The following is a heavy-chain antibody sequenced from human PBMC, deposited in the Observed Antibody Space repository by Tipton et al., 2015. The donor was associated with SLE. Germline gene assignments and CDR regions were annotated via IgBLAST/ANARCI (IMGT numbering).Heavy chain of an antibody. J-gene: IGHJ4*02. V-gene: IGHV3-30*02. CDR2: IRYDGSHQ. D-gene: IGHD5-12*01. CDR1: GFTFSTSD. CDR3: AKRVAPNYLDY. Sequence: SLRLSCAASGFTFSTSDIHWVRQAPGKGLEWVAFIRYDGSHQFYADSVKGRFTISRDNSKNTLYLQMNSLRAEDTAVYYCAKRVAPNYLDYWGQGTLVTVSS.